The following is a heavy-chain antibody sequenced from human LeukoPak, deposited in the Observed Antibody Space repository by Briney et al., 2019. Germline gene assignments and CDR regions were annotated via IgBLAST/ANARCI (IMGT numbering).Heavy chain of an antibody. CDR3: AKDYDSSGWAAFDI. Sequence: GGSLRLSCAASGFTFSSYEMNWVRQAPGKGLEWVSYISNSISGSTIYSADSVKGRFTISRDNSKNSLYLQMNSLRAEDTAVYYCAKDYDSSGWAAFDIWGQGTMVTVSS. CDR2: ISNSISGSTI. V-gene: IGHV3-48*03. D-gene: IGHD3-22*01. J-gene: IGHJ3*02. CDR1: GFTFSSYE.